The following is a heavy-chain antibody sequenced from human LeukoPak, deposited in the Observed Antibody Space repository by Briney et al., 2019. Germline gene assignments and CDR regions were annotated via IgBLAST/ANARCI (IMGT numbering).Heavy chain of an antibody. V-gene: IGHV1-18*01. J-gene: IGHJ4*02. D-gene: IGHD2-2*01. Sequence: ASVKVSCKASGYTFTSYGISWVRQAPGQGLEWMGWISAYNGNTNYAQKLQGRVTMTTDTSTSTAYMELRSLRSDDTAVYYCARDHQALSVLFRCSSTSCYGPVADYWGQGTLVTVSS. CDR1: GYTFTSYG. CDR2: ISAYNGNT. CDR3: ARDHQALSVLFRCSSTSCYGPVADY.